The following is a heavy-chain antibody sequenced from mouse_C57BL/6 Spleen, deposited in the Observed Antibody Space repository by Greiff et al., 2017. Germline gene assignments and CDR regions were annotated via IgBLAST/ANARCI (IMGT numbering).Heavy chain of an antibody. J-gene: IGHJ4*01. CDR2: IWRGGST. V-gene: IGHV2-2*01. CDR3: ARKGMDY. CDR1: GFSLTSYG. Sequence: QVQLQQSGPGLVQPSQSLSITCTVSGFSLTSYGVHWVRQTPGKGLAWLGVIWRGGSTDYNASFISRQIISKDNPKSHVFFKMNSLQADDTAIYYSARKGMDYWGQGTSVTVSS.